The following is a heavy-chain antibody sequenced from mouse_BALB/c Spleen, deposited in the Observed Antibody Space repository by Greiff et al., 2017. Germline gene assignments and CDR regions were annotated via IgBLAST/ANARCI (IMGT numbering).Heavy chain of an antibody. CDR2: INPYNDGT. D-gene: IGHD1-2*01. CDR1: GYTFTSYV. V-gene: IGHV1-14*01. Sequence: VQLKQSGPELVKPGASVKMSCKASGYTFTSYVMHWVKQKPGQGLEWIGYINPYNDGTKYNEKFKGKATLTSDKSSSTAYMELSSLTSEDSAVYYCARGGITTARWYFDVWGAGTTVTVSA. J-gene: IGHJ1*01. CDR3: ARGGITTARWYFDV.